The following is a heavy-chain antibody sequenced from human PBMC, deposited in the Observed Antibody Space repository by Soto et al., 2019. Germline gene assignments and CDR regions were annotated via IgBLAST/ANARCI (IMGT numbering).Heavy chain of an antibody. J-gene: IGHJ4*02. D-gene: IGHD3-3*01. Sequence: QITLNESGPTLVKPTETLTLTCTFSGFSLSTSGVGVGWIRQSPGKAPEWLALIYWDDEKRYSASLKSRLTISKEASKNQVVLTMANLDPADTATYHCAHRVLRTVFGLVTTTAIYFDFWGQGTPVAVSS. CDR3: AHRVLRTVFGLVTTTAIYFDF. V-gene: IGHV2-5*02. CDR1: GFSLSTSGVG. CDR2: IYWDDEK.